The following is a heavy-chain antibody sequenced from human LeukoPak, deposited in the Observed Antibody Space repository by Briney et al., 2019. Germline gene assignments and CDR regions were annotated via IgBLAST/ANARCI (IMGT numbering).Heavy chain of an antibody. V-gene: IGHV3-21*01. Sequence: GGSLRLSCAASGFAFSSYSMNWVRQAPGKGLEWVSSISSDSRSILYAELVKGRFTISRDNAENLVYLQMNSLRAEDTAVYYCARFETVAAKPFEYWGQGTLVTVSS. CDR1: GFAFSSYS. CDR2: ISSDSRSI. CDR3: ARFETVAAKPFEY. J-gene: IGHJ4*02. D-gene: IGHD6-19*01.